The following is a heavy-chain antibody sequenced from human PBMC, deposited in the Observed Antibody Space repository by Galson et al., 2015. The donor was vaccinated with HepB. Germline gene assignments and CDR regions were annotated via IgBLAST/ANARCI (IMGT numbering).Heavy chain of an antibody. Sequence: SLRLSCAASGFTFSSYAMSWVRQAPGKGLEWVSAISGSGGSTYYADSVKGRFTISRDNSKNTLYLQMNSLRVEDTAVYYCAKVPAVVIAPYFDYWGQGTLVTVSS. J-gene: IGHJ4*02. CDR2: ISGSGGST. V-gene: IGHV3-23*01. CDR3: AKVPAVVIAPYFDY. D-gene: IGHD2-21*01. CDR1: GFTFSSYA.